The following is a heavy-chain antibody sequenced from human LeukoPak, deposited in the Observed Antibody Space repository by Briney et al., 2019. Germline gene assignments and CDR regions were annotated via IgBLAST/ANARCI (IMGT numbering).Heavy chain of an antibody. CDR3: ARGAVSYYGSGSLSYYFDY. V-gene: IGHV4-4*07. Sequence: SETLSLTCTVSGGSISSYYGSWIRQPAGKGLEWIGRIYTSGSTNYNPSLKSRVTISVDKSKNQFSLKLSSVTAADTAVYYCARGAVSYYGSGSLSYYFDYWGQGTLVTVSS. J-gene: IGHJ4*02. D-gene: IGHD3-10*01. CDR2: IYTSGST. CDR1: GGSISSYY.